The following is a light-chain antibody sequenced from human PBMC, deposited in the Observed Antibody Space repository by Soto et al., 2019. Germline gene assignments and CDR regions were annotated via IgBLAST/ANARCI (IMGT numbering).Light chain of an antibody. CDR1: QSVSSN. Sequence: EIVMTQSPATLSVSPGERATLSCRASQSVSSNLAWYQQKPGQAPRLLIYGASTRATGIPARFSGSGSETEFTLTISSLQSEDFAFYSCQQYNNWPPWTFGQGTKVEIK. CDR3: QQYNNWPPWT. CDR2: GAS. J-gene: IGKJ1*01. V-gene: IGKV3-15*01.